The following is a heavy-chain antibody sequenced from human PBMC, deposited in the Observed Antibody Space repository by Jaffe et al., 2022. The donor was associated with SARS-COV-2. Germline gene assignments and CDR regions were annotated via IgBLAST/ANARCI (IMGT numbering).Heavy chain of an antibody. V-gene: IGHV3-74*01. D-gene: IGHD2-15*01. CDR2: INTDGSST. J-gene: IGHJ4*02. CDR1: GSTFSTYW. CDR3: ASSGAAGY. Sequence: EVQLVESGGGLVQPGGSLRLSCAASGSTFSTYWMHWVRQAPGKGLVWVSRINTDGSSTTYADSVKGRFTISRDNAKNTLYLQMNSLRAEDTAVYYCASSGAAGYWGQGTLVTVSS.